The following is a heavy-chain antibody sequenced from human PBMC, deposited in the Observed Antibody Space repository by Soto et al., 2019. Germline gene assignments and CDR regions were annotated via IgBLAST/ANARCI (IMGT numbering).Heavy chain of an antibody. J-gene: IGHJ5*02. V-gene: IGHV1-2*02. CDR1: GYTXSGYY. CDR2: INPNSGGT. D-gene: IGHD6-13*01. Sequence: GXSXKVSFKASGYTXSGYYMDLVRQAPGQGLEWMGWINPNSGGTNYAQKFQGRVTMTRDTSISTAYMELSRLRSYDTAVYYCARDEQLVLSGWFDPWGQGTLGTVS. CDR3: ARDEQLVLSGWFDP.